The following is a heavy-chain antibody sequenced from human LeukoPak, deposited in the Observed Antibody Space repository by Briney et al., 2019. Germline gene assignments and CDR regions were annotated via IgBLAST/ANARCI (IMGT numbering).Heavy chain of an antibody. J-gene: IGHJ4*02. CDR1: GGSISSYY. CDR2: IYYSGST. CDR3: ARDDRILSGFDY. D-gene: IGHD3-9*01. V-gene: IGHV4-59*01. Sequence: SETLSLTCTVSGGSISSYYWSWIRQPPGKGLEWIGYIYYSGSTNYNPSLKNRVTISVDTSKNQFSLKLSSVTAADTAVYYCARDDRILSGFDYWGQGTLVTVSS.